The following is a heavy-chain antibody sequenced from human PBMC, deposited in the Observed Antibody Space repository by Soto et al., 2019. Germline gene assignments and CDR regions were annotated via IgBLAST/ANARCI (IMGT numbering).Heavy chain of an antibody. Sequence: EVQLVESGGGLVKPGGSLRLSCAASGFTFSSYSMNWVRQAPGKGLEWVSSISTTSTYIFYADSVKGRFTISRDNDKNSLFLQMNSLRAEDTAVYYCARVDRDGSGSYYFIDYWGQGTLVTVSS. CDR3: ARVDRDGSGSYYFIDY. CDR1: GFTFSSYS. D-gene: IGHD3-10*01. V-gene: IGHV3-21*01. CDR2: ISTTSTYI. J-gene: IGHJ4*02.